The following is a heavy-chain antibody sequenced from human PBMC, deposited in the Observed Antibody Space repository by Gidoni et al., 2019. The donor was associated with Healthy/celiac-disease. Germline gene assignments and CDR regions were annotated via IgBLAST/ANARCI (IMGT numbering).Heavy chain of an antibody. D-gene: IGHD3-3*01. Sequence: QVQLVESGGGVVQPGGSLRLSCAAAGFTFSSYGMHWVRQAPGKGLEWVAFIRYDGSNKYYADSVKGRFTISRDNSKNTLYLQMNSLRAEDTAVYYCAKDGGVKRSRSAFDIWGQGTMVTVSS. CDR2: IRYDGSNK. J-gene: IGHJ3*02. V-gene: IGHV3-30*02. CDR1: GFTFSSYG. CDR3: AKDGGVKRSRSAFDI.